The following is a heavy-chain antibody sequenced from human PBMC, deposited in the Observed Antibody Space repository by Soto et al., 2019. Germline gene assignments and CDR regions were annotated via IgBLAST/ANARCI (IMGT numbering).Heavy chain of an antibody. Sequence: SVKVSCKASGYTFTGYYMHWVRQAPGQGLEWMGGIIPIFGTANYAQKFQGRVTITADESTSTAYMELSGLRAEDTAVYYCARVRPHKDFWSGYPGGFYYYGMDVWGQGTTVTVS. CDR1: GYTFTGYY. CDR2: IIPIFGTA. CDR3: ARVRPHKDFWSGYPGGFYYYGMDV. J-gene: IGHJ6*02. D-gene: IGHD3-3*01. V-gene: IGHV1-69*13.